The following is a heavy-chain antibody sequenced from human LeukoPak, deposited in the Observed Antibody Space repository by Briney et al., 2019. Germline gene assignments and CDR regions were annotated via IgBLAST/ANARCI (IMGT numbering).Heavy chain of an antibody. V-gene: IGHV3-30*03. J-gene: IGHJ4*02. CDR1: GFTFSNYG. Sequence: GGSLRLSCAASGFTFSNYGMHWVRQAPGKGLEWVAFISYDGGNKYYTDSVKGRFTISRDNSKNTLYLQMNSLRAEDTAVYYCASTERIAVAGKFDYWGQGTLVTVSS. D-gene: IGHD6-19*01. CDR2: ISYDGGNK. CDR3: ASTERIAVAGKFDY.